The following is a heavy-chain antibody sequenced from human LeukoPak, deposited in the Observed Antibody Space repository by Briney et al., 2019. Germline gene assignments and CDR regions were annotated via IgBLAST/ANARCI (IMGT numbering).Heavy chain of an antibody. Sequence: SETLSLTCTVSGGSISSYYWSWIRQPPGKGLEWIGYIYYSGSTNYNPSLKSRVTISVDTSKNQFSLKLSSVTAADTAVYYCARVQGSSWYRENWFDPWGQGTLVTVSS. J-gene: IGHJ5*02. D-gene: IGHD6-13*01. CDR1: GGSISSYY. CDR3: ARVQGSSWYRENWFDP. CDR2: IYYSGST. V-gene: IGHV4-59*01.